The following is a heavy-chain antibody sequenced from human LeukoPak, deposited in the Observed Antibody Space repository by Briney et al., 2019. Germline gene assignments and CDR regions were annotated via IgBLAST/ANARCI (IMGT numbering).Heavy chain of an antibody. J-gene: IGHJ4*02. CDR1: GASFNGNY. D-gene: IGHD3-10*01. CDR3: ARMPGRSPDY. V-gene: IGHV4-59*08. Sequence: SETLSLTCAVFGASFNGNYWTWVRQSPGKGLEWIGYIDSSKNTRYNPSLQSRVTMSLDSSKNQFFLRLRSVTAADTALYFCARMPGRSPDYRGQGILVTASS. CDR2: IDSSKNT.